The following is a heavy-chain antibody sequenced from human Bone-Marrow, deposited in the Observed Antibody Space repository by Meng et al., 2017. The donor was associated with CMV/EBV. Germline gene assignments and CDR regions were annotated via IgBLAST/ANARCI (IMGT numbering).Heavy chain of an antibody. Sequence: GESLRISCAASAFTVSRNYMSWVRRAPGKGLQWVSLTYSDGTTYYADSVKGRFNIARDVSKHTLYLQMNSLRAEATAVYYCAAAPHRGGTACCALESWRQGTLVTVSS. V-gene: IGHV3-53*01. J-gene: IGHJ4*02. CDR1: AFTVSRNY. D-gene: IGHD1-1*01. CDR2: TYSDGTT. CDR3: AAAPHRGGTACCALES.